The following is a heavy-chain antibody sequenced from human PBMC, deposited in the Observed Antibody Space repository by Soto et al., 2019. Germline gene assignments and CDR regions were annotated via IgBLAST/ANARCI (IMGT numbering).Heavy chain of an antibody. CDR3: ARHGYSSSWYMTYYYYGMDV. CDR2: IYYSGST. J-gene: IGHJ6*02. D-gene: IGHD6-13*01. Sequence: SETLSLTCTVSGGSISSSSYYWGWIRQPPGKGLEWIGSIYYSGSTYYNPSLKSRVTISVDTSKNQFSLKLSSVTAADTAVYYCARHGYSSSWYMTYYYYGMDVWGQGTTVTVSS. V-gene: IGHV4-39*01. CDR1: GGSISSSSYY.